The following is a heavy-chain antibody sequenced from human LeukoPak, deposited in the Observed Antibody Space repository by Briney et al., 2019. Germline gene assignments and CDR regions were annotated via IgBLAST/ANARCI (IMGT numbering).Heavy chain of an antibody. V-gene: IGHV1-3*01. J-gene: IGHJ4*02. D-gene: IGHD3-16*01. CDR2: INAGNGNT. CDR3: ARDRMITFGGVTASSQSSDY. CDR1: GYTFTRYA. Sequence: GASVNVSCKASGYTFTRYAMHWVRQAPGQRLEWMGWINAGNGNTKYSQKFQGRVTITRDTSASTAYMELSSLRSEDTAVYYCARDRMITFGGVTASSQSSDYWGQGTLVTVSS.